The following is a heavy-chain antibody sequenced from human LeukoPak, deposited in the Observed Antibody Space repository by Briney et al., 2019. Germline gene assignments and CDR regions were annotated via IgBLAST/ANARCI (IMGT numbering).Heavy chain of an antibody. V-gene: IGHV4-59*01. CDR1: GGSISHYY. CDR2: IYYSGTT. J-gene: IGHJ6*02. Sequence: PSETLSLTCTVSGGSISHYYWSWIRQSPGKGLEWIGYIYYSGTTNYNPSLKSRVTISIDTSRNQFSLQLRSVTAADTAVYYCAREDPQTTVPEGMDVWGQGTTVIVSS. D-gene: IGHD4-17*01. CDR3: AREDPQTTVPEGMDV.